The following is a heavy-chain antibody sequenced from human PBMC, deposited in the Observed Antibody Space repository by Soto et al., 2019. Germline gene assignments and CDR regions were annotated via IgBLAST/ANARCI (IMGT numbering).Heavy chain of an antibody. Sequence: EVQVVESGGDLVQPGGSLRLSCAASGFTFSNYWMHWVRQAPGKGLVWVSRISDDGSNTDYADSVRGRFTISRDNAKSTMYLQMNSLRADDTAVYYCATGRGYRSTGGFDYWGQGTRVTVSA. CDR3: ATGRGYRSTGGFDY. D-gene: IGHD6-19*01. CDR1: GFTFSNYW. J-gene: IGHJ4*02. CDR2: ISDDGSNT. V-gene: IGHV3-74*01.